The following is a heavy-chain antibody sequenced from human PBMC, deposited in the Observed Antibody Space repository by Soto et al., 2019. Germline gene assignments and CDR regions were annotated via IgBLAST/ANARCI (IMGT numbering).Heavy chain of an antibody. J-gene: IGHJ4*02. Sequence: ASVKVSCKASGYTFTSYAMHWVRQAPGQRLEWMGWINAGNGNTKYSQKFQGRVTITRDTSASTAYMELSSLRSEDTAVYYCAREAYSSSSVDVMDYWGQGTLVTVSS. CDR1: GYTFTSYA. V-gene: IGHV1-3*01. CDR2: INAGNGNT. D-gene: IGHD6-6*01. CDR3: AREAYSSSSVDVMDY.